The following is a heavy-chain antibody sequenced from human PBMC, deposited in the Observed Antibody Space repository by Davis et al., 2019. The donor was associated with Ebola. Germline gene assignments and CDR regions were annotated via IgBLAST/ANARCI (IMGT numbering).Heavy chain of an antibody. CDR1: GFTFSTNA. D-gene: IGHD6-13*01. V-gene: IGHV3-23*01. CDR2: ISGSGGST. J-gene: IGHJ4*02. Sequence: GGSLRLSCAASGFTFSTNAMTWVRQAPGKGLEWVSGISGSGGSTYYADSVKGRFTISRDNSKNTLYLQMNSLRAEDTAVYYCAKVKYYSTWRGGFDYWGQGTLVTVSS. CDR3: AKVKYYSTWRGGFDY.